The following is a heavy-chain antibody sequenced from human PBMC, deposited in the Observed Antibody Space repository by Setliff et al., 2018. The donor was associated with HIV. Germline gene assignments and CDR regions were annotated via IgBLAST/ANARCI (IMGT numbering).Heavy chain of an antibody. J-gene: IGHJ4*02. D-gene: IGHD3-22*01. Sequence: GASVKVSCKASGYTFTSYYMHWVRQAPGQGLEWMGVINPSGGSTSYAQKFQGRVTMTIDTSTSAAYMELRSLRSDDTAVYYCARDSIYDSNGYSDYWGQGTLVTVSS. CDR2: INPSGGST. CDR3: ARDSIYDSNGYSDY. V-gene: IGHV1-46*01. CDR1: GYTFTSYY.